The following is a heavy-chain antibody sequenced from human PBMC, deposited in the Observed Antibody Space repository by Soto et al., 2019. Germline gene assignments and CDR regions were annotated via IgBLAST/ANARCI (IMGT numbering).Heavy chain of an antibody. CDR3: ARGRPIDY. V-gene: IGHV3-48*01. CDR2: ISSSGSII. Sequence: HPGGSLRLSCAASGFTFSSNSSNWVRQAPGKGLEWLSYISSSGSIIYYADSVRGRFTVSRDNSRNSLDLQMNSLRAEDTAIYYCARGRPIDYWGQGTQVTVSS. J-gene: IGHJ4*02. CDR1: GFTFSSNS.